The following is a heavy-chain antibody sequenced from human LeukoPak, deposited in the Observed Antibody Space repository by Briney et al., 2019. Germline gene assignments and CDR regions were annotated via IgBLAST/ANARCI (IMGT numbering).Heavy chain of an antibody. D-gene: IGHD5-18*01. CDR3: AREGNVDTAMVAY. V-gene: IGHV7-4-1*02. Sequence: GASVKISCKASGYTFTSYAMNLVRQAPGQGLEWMGWINTNTGNPTYAQGFTGRFVFSLDTSVSTAYLQISSLKAEDTAVYYCAREGNVDTAMVAYWGQGTLVTVSS. J-gene: IGHJ4*02. CDR1: GYTFTSYA. CDR2: INTNTGNP.